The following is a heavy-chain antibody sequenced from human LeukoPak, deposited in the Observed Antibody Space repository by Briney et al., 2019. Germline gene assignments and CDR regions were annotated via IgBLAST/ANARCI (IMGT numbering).Heavy chain of an antibody. CDR3: ARLPPQNVDY. CDR2: IYTSGST. J-gene: IGHJ4*02. CDR1: GGSFSGYY. V-gene: IGHV4-4*09. Sequence: SETLSLTCAVYGGSFSGYYWSWIRQPPGKGLEWIGYIYTSGSTNYNPSLKSRVTISVDTSKNQFPLKLSSVTAADTAVYYCARLPPQNVDYWGQGTLVTVSS.